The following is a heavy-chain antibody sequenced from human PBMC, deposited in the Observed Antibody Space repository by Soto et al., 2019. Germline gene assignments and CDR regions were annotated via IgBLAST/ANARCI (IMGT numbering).Heavy chain of an antibody. Sequence: HPGGSLRLSCAASGFTFSSYGMHWVRQAPGKGLAWVAVIWYDGSNKYYADSVKGRFTISIDNSKNTLYLQMYSLRAEDTAVSYCARALTVYDILTGYPTPLPPLYGMDVWVQGTTVTVSS. D-gene: IGHD3-9*01. CDR1: GFTFSSYG. CDR3: ARALTVYDILTGYPTPLPPLYGMDV. CDR2: IWYDGSNK. V-gene: IGHV3-33*01. J-gene: IGHJ6*02.